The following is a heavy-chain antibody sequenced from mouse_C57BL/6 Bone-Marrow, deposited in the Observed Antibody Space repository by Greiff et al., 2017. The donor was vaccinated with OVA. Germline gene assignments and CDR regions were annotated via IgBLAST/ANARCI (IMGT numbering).Heavy chain of an antibody. CDR1: GYTFTDYY. J-gene: IGHJ3*01. CDR3: ARWEGFAY. D-gene: IGHD4-1*01. Sequence: VQLQQSGPELVKPGASVKISCKASGYTFTDYYMNWVKQSPGKSLEWIGDINPNNGGTSYNQKFKGKATLTVDKSSSTAYMELRSLTSEDSAVYYDARWEGFAYWGQGTLVTVSA. V-gene: IGHV1-26*01. CDR2: INPNNGGT.